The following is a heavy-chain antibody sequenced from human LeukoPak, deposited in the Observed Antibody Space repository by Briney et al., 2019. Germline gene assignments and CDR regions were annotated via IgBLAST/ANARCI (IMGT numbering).Heavy chain of an antibody. V-gene: IGHV4-39*07. Sequence: PSETLSLTCTVSGGSISSSDCYWGWIRQPPGKGLEWIASIYYSGSTYYNPSLKSRVTISVDKSKNQFSLKLSSVTAADTAVYYCARKGNPPYFDYWGQGTLVTVSS. CDR1: GGSISSSDCY. J-gene: IGHJ4*02. CDR2: IYYSGST. CDR3: ARKGNPPYFDY.